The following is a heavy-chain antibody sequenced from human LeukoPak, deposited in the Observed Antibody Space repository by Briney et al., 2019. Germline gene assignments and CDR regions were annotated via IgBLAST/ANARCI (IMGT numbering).Heavy chain of an antibody. D-gene: IGHD3-16*02. J-gene: IGHJ4*02. CDR1: GYTFTGYY. CDR3: ARDIERFDYVWGSYRYMDY. CDR2: INPNSGGT. Sequence: EASVEVSCKASGYTFTGYYMHWVRQAPGQGLEWMGWINPNSGGTNYAQNFQGRVTMTRDTSISTAYMELSRLRSDDTAVYFCARDIERFDYVWGSYRYMDYWGQGTLVTVSS. V-gene: IGHV1-2*02.